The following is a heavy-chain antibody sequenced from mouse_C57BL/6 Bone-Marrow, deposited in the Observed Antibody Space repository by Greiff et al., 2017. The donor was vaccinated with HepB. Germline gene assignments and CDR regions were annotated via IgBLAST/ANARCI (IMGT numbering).Heavy chain of an antibody. V-gene: IGHV1-81*01. Sequence: LQESGAELARPGASVKLSCKASGYTFTSYGISWVKQRTGQGLEWIGEIYPRSGNTYYNEKFKGKATLTADKSSSTAYMELRSLTSEDSAVYFCARNYGNAWFAYWGQGTLVTVSA. D-gene: IGHD2-1*01. J-gene: IGHJ3*01. CDR1: GYTFTSYG. CDR2: IYPRSGNT. CDR3: ARNYGNAWFAY.